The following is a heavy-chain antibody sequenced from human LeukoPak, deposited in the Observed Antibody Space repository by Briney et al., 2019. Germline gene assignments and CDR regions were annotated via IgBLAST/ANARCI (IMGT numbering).Heavy chain of an antibody. Sequence: GGSLRLSCAAAGFAFNDFAMSWVRQTPGKGLEWVSSITSTGESTYYADSLRGRFTISRDNSGGTLYLQMNSPRTEDSAVYYCAKRLSRGYFGKLIFDFWGQGALVTVSS. CDR1: GFAFNDFA. V-gene: IGHV3-23*01. CDR3: AKRLSRGYFGKLIFDF. J-gene: IGHJ4*02. D-gene: IGHD3-9*01. CDR2: ITSTGEST.